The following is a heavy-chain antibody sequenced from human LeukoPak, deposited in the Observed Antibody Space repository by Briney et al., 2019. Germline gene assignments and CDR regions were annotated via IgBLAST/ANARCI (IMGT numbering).Heavy chain of an antibody. J-gene: IGHJ6*03. V-gene: IGHV4-39*02. D-gene: IGHD1-1*01. CDR2: IYYSGTT. Sequence: SETLSPTCTVSGGSISSSRYYWGWIRQPPGKGLEWIGTIYYSGTTYYNPSLKSRVTISADTSKNHFSLKLSSVTAADTAVYYCARPGHSYYYMDVWGKGTTVTVSS. CDR3: ARPGHSYYYMDV. CDR1: GGSISSSRYY.